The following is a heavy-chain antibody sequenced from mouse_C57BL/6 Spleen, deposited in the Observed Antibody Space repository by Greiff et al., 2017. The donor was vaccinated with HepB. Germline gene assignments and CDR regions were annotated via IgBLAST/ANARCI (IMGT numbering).Heavy chain of an antibody. Sequence: QVQLQQSGAELVKPGASVKLSCKASGYTFTSYWMHWVKQRPGQGLEWIGMIHPNSGSTNYNEKFKSKATLTVDKSSSTAYMQLSSLTSEDSAVYYCARVGNYVYFDYWGQGTTLTVSS. CDR2: IHPNSGST. D-gene: IGHD2-1*01. J-gene: IGHJ2*01. CDR3: ARVGNYVYFDY. CDR1: GYTFTSYW. V-gene: IGHV1-64*01.